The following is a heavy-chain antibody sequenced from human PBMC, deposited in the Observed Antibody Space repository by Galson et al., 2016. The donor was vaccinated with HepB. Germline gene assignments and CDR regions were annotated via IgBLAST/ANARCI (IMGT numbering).Heavy chain of an antibody. CDR1: GLSLRTSGEG. CDR3: AHQSRGYNYGYVR. D-gene: IGHD5-18*01. V-gene: IGHV2-5*01. Sequence: PALVKPTQTLTLTCTFSGLSLRTSGEGVAWIRQPPGKALEWLALVYWNDDKRYSLTLKSRLTITKATPRNLVVLRMTNMEPVDTATYYFAHQSRGYNYGYVRWGQGTLVTVSS. CDR2: VYWNDDK. J-gene: IGHJ4*02.